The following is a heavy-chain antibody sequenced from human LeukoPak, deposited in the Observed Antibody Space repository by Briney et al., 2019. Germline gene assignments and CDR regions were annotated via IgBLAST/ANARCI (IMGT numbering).Heavy chain of an antibody. CDR1: GFTFSNYW. D-gene: IGHD2-15*01. CDR2: IKQDGSAK. Sequence: PGGSLRLSCAASGFTFSNYWMSWVRQTPGKGLEWVANIKQDGSAKYYVDSVKGRLTISRDNAKSLLYLQMNSLRAEDAAVYYCAGGQGFLIDYWGQGTLVTVSS. CDR3: AGGQGFLIDY. J-gene: IGHJ4*02. V-gene: IGHV3-7*01.